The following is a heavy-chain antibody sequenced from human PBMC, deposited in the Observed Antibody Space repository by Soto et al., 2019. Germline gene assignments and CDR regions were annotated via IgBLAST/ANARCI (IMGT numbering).Heavy chain of an antibody. CDR3: TKGGMYGFDP. V-gene: IGHV4-61*01. CDR2: IYYTGNT. D-gene: IGHD2-8*01. Sequence: PSETLSLTCTVSGCSISSSSYYWSWIRQPPGKGLEWIGYIYYTGNTTYNPSLKSRVTISVDTSKNQFSLKLNSLTAADTAVYYCTKGGMYGFDPWGQGALVTVSS. CDR1: GCSISSSSYY. J-gene: IGHJ5*02.